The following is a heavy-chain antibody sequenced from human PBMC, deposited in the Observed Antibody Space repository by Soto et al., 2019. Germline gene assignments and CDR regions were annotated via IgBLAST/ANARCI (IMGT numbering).Heavy chain of an antibody. Sequence: PSETLSLTCAVSGGSISSSNWWSWVRQPPGKGLEWIGEIYHSGSTNYNPSLKSRVTISVDKSKNQFSLKLSSVTAADTAVYYCARVVIVVVTAIPSGMDVWGQGTTVTV. J-gene: IGHJ6*02. CDR2: IYHSGST. D-gene: IGHD2-21*02. CDR1: GGSISSSNW. CDR3: ARVVIVVVTAIPSGMDV. V-gene: IGHV4-4*02.